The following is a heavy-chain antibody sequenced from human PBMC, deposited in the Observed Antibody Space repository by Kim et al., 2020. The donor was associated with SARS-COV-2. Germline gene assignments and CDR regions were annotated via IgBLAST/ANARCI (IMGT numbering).Heavy chain of an antibody. D-gene: IGHD1-1*01. J-gene: IGHJ5*02. Sequence: RRYADSVRGRFTISRDNAKSSLYLQMNSLRVEDTAVYFCARGGNNYNAFDAWGQGALVTVSS. CDR3: ARGGNNYNAFDA. V-gene: IGHV3-48*03. CDR2: R.